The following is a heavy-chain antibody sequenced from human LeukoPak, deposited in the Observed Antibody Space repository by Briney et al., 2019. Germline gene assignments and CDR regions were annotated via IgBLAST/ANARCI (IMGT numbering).Heavy chain of an antibody. V-gene: IGHV4-59*12. CDR1: GGSISSYY. CDR3: ARDVAARRSWWRRAPHNWFDP. Sequence: SETLSLTCTVSGGSISSYYWSWIRQPPGKGLDWIGFIYHNGRTDYNPSLKSRVTISADTSKNQFSLQLNSVAPEDTAVYYCARDVAARRSWWRRAPHNWFDPWGQGTLVTVSS. D-gene: IGHD2-15*01. CDR2: IYHNGRT. J-gene: IGHJ5*02.